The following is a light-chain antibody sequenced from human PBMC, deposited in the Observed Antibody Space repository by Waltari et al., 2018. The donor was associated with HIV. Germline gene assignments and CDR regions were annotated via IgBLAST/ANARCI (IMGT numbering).Light chain of an antibody. J-gene: IGKJ1*01. Sequence: EIVTPQTPATLSVSPGERATLSCRASQSVSSNLAWYEQKPGQAPRLLIYGASTRATGIPARFSGSGSGTEFTLTISSLQSEDFAVYYCQQYNNWWTFGQGTKVEIK. V-gene: IGKV3-15*01. CDR3: QQYNNWWT. CDR2: GAS. CDR1: QSVSSN.